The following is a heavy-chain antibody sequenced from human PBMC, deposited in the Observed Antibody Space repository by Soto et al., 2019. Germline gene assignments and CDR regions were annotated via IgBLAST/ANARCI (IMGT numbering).Heavy chain of an antibody. CDR3: ARALGYCSGGSCYSGYYGMDV. V-gene: IGHV4-30-2*01. CDR2: IYHSGST. J-gene: IGHJ6*02. CDR1: GGSISSGGYS. Sequence: PSETLSLTCAVSGGSISSGGYSWSWIRQPPGKGLEWIGYIYHSGSTYYNPSLKSRVTISVDRSKNQFSLKLSSVTAADTAVYYCARALGYCSGGSCYSGYYGMDVWGQGTKVTVSS. D-gene: IGHD2-15*01.